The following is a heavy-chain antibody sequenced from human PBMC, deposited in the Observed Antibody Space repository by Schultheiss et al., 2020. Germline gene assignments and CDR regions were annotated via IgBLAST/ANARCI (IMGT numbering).Heavy chain of an antibody. CDR2: ISYDGSNK. D-gene: IGHD3-3*01. CDR1: GFTFSSYG. CDR3: ARGLSGGGYYLGDY. Sequence: GGSLRLSCAASGFTFSSYGMHWVRQAPGKGLEWVAVISYDGSNKYYADSVKGRFTISRDNSKNTLYLQMNSLRAEDTAVYYCARGLSGGGYYLGDYWGQGTLVTVSS. J-gene: IGHJ4*02. V-gene: IGHV3-30*19.